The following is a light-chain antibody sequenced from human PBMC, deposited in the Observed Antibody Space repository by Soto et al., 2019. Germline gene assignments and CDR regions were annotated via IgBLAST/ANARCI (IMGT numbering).Light chain of an antibody. V-gene: IGLV1-44*01. CDR3: GTWDSSLSQGV. CDR1: SSNIGSNT. CDR2: SNN. Sequence: QSVLTQPPSASGTPGQRVTISCSGSSSNIGSNTVHWYQQLPGTAPKLLIHSNNQRPSGVPDRFSGSKSGTSAPLAISGLQSEDEADYYCGTWDSSLSQGVFGGGTKLTVL. J-gene: IGLJ3*02.